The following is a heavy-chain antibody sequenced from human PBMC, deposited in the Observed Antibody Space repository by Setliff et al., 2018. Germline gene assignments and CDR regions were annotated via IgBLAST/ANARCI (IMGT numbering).Heavy chain of an antibody. CDR2: MSVYSGNT. V-gene: IGHV1-18*01. J-gene: IGHJ6*03. CDR1: AYTFDKNA. D-gene: IGHD1-26*01. Sequence: GASVKVSCKPSAYTFDKNAISWVRQAPGQGLKWMGWMSVYSGNTNYARNFRGRVTMTRDTTTSTAYLELRSLTSDDTAVYYCATDANQWDPTYMTVWGTGTMVTVSS. CDR3: ATDANQWDPTYMTV.